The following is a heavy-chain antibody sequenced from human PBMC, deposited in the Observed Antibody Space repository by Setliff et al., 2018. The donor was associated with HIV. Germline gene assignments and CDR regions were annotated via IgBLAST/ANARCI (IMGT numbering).Heavy chain of an antibody. V-gene: IGHV4-39*02. CDR3: AMTLRLFDWGYMDV. Sequence: SETLSLTCAATGVAISGSTYYWAWIRQSPGRGLQWIGSVHYTGSSYRNPSLKSRLTISIDTSRNHFSLNLTTVTAADAAVYYCAMTLRLFDWGYMDVWGKGTTVTVSS. D-gene: IGHD3-9*01. CDR2: VHYTGSS. J-gene: IGHJ6*03. CDR1: GVAISGSTYY.